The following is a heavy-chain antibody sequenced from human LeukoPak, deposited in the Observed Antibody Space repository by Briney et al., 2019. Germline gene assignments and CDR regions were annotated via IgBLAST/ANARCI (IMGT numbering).Heavy chain of an antibody. V-gene: IGHV3-30*18. D-gene: IGHD2-15*01. CDR2: ISYDGSNK. CDR3: AKDRGYCSGDSCYYFDY. J-gene: IGHJ4*02. CDR1: GCTFSSYG. Sequence: PGGSLRLSCAVSGCTFSSYGMHWVRQAPGKGLEWVAVISYDGSNKYYADSVKGRFTISRDNSKNTLYLQMNSLRAEDTAVYYCAKDRGYCSGDSCYYFDYWGQGTLVTVSS.